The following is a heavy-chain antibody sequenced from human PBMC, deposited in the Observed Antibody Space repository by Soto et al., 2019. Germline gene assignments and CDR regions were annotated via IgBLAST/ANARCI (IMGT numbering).Heavy chain of an antibody. CDR1: GFTVSSNY. D-gene: IGHD4-17*01. V-gene: IGHV3-53*01. Sequence: EVQLVESGGGLIQPGGSLRLSCAASGFTVSSNYMSWVRQAPGKGLEWVSVIYTDGSTYYADSVKGRFAISRHNSKNTRYLQLTRLRAEDTAVYYCASASSGATLTTSGYCQHWGQGTKITVSS. CDR3: ASASSGATLTTSGYCQH. J-gene: IGHJ1*01. CDR2: IYTDGST.